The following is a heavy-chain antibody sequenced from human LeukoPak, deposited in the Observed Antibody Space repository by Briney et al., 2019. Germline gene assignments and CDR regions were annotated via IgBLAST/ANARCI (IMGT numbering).Heavy chain of an antibody. J-gene: IGHJ4*02. D-gene: IGHD3-3*01. V-gene: IGHV4-59*01. CDR2: IYYSGST. CDR1: GVSISSYY. CDR3: ARRSGSRGFDY. Sequence: SETLSLTCTVSGVSISSYYWSWIRQPPGKGLEWIGYIYYSGSTNYNPSLKSRVTISVDTSKNQFSLKLSSVTAADTAVYYCARRSGSRGFDYWGQGTLVTVSS.